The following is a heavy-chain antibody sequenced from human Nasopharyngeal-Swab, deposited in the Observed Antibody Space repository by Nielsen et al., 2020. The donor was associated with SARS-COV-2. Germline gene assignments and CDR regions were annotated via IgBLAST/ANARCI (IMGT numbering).Heavy chain of an antibody. V-gene: IGHV1-18*04. CDR2: ITGKNGNA. D-gene: IGHD3-10*01. Sequence: ASVKVSCKASDYSFNKNTVSWVRQGPGQGLEWMGWITGKNGNALYAETLQGRTTMTTDTSTSTAYMELRSLRSDDTAVYYCARGSASYYYYGMDVWGQGTTVTVSS. CDR3: ARGSASYYYYGMDV. CDR1: DYSFNKNT. J-gene: IGHJ6*02.